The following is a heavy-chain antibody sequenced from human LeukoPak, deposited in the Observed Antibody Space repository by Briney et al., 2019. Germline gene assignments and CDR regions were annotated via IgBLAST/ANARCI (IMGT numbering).Heavy chain of an antibody. CDR3: ARGPDPITITFGGVLGAPFDY. CDR1: GFTLSSYA. CDR2: LSGSGGSA. Sequence: GGSLRHSCAPPGFTLSSYAIGWVRHAPGKGLGWGSALSGSGGSAYYAGCVKGRFTISRDNSKNTLYLQMNSLRAEDTAVYYCARGPDPITITFGGVLGAPFDYWGQGTLVTVSS. D-gene: IGHD3-16*01. J-gene: IGHJ4*02. V-gene: IGHV3-23*01.